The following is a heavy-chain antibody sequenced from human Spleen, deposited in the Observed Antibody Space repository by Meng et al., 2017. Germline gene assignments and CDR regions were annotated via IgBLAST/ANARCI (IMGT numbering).Heavy chain of an antibody. V-gene: IGHV4-31*03. Sequence: QVQLQESGPGLVRPSQTLSLTCTVSGDSISSSGAYYWSWIRQHPEKGLQWIGYIYYSGSTYYSPSLRRRVTVSIDTSKNQFSLEVTSVTAADTAVYYCVRSSGWVRTGFDPWGQGTLVTVSS. J-gene: IGHJ5*02. CDR1: GDSISSSGAYY. CDR2: IYYSGST. CDR3: VRSSGWVRTGFDP. D-gene: IGHD6-19*01.